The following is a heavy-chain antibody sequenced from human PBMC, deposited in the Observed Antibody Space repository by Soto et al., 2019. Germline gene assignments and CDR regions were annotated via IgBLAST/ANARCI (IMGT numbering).Heavy chain of an antibody. CDR1: GDTFNFYT. Sequence: QVQLVQSGAEVKKPGSPVRVSCTASGDTFNFYTISWVRQVPGQGPEWMGRIIPMLGMSNYAQKFQGRVTIMADKSTSTVYMNLSGLKSEETAVYYCATNYGSGSTHFDYWGQGTLVTVSS. V-gene: IGHV1-69*02. CDR2: IIPMLGMS. J-gene: IGHJ4*02. CDR3: ATNYGSGSTHFDY. D-gene: IGHD3-10*01.